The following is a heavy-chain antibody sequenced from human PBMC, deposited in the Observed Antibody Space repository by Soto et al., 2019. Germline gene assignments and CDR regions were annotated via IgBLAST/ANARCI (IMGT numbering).Heavy chain of an antibody. V-gene: IGHV3-74*01. CDR2: IKSDGSST. Sequence: QTGGSLRLSCAASGFTFSTYWMHRVRQAPGKGLVWVSRIKSDGSSTTYADSVKGRFTISRDNAKNTLYLQMNSLRVEDTAVYYCARSDWFDPWGQGTLVTVSS. CDR1: GFTFSTYW. CDR3: ARSDWFDP. J-gene: IGHJ5*02.